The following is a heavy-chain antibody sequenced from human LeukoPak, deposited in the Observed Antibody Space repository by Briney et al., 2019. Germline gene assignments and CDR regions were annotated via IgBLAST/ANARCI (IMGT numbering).Heavy chain of an antibody. CDR3: ARDMSQLAGAFDI. J-gene: IGHJ3*02. D-gene: IGHD6-6*01. CDR2: IYYSGGT. Sequence: SETLSLTCTVSGGSISSYYWSWIRQPPGKGLEWIGYIYYSGGTNYNPSLKSRVTISVDTSKNQFSLKLSSVTAADTAVYYCARDMSQLAGAFDIWGQGTMVTVSS. V-gene: IGHV4-59*01. CDR1: GGSISSYY.